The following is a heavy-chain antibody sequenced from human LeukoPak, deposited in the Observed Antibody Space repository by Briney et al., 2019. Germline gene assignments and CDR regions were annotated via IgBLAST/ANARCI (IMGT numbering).Heavy chain of an antibody. CDR2: IGYNGGDT. CDR1: GFTFSSYS. D-gene: IGHD1-7*01. CDR3: ARVGNYGSGFDI. J-gene: IGHJ3*02. Sequence: QPGGSLRLSCAASGFTFSSYSMNWVRQAPGKGLEFVSAIGYNGGDTYYANSVKGRFTISRDISKNTLYLQMGSLRAEDMAVYYCARVGNYGSGFDIWGQGTMVTLSS. V-gene: IGHV3-64*01.